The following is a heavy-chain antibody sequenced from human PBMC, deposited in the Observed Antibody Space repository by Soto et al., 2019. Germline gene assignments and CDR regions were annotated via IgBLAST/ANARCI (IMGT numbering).Heavy chain of an antibody. CDR3: ARDGMGQQLVN. V-gene: IGHV1-69*04. Sequence: SVKVSCKASGGTFSSYTISWVRQAPGQGLEWMGRIIPILGIANYAQKFQGRVTITADKSTSTAYMELSRLRSEDTAVYYCARDGMGQQLVNWGQGTLVTVSS. D-gene: IGHD6-13*01. J-gene: IGHJ4*02. CDR2: IIPILGIA. CDR1: GGTFSSYT.